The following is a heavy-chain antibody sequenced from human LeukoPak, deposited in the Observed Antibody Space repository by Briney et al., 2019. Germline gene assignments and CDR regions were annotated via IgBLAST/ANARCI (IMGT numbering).Heavy chain of an antibody. CDR2: ISYDGSNQ. CDR1: GFTFSTFG. J-gene: IGHJ4*02. V-gene: IGHV3-30*18. D-gene: IGHD1/OR15-1a*01. Sequence: GGSLRFSCAASGFTFSTFGMHWVRQAPGKGLEWVAAISYDGSNQYYIDSVKGRFTISRDNSKSTLYLQMSSLRAEDTAVYYCTKLNNYDDYWGQGTQVTVSS. CDR3: TKLNNYDDY.